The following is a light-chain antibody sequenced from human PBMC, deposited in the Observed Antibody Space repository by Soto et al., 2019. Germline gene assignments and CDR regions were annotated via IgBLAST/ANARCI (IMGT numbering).Light chain of an antibody. CDR3: MQALQSPYT. J-gene: IGKJ2*01. CDR1: QRLLHSNGKNF. Sequence: VMTQSPPSLTVTPGEPASISCRSSQRLLHSNGKNFLDWYLQRLGQSPQLLICFGSNRASGVPGRVSVSAAVTDFTLKITGVEAKDGGVDYCMQALQSPYTFGRGTKLEIK. CDR2: FGS. V-gene: IGKV2-28*01.